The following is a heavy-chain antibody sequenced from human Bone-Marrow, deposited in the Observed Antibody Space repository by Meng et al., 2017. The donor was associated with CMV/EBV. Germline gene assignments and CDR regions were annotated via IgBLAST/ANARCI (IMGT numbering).Heavy chain of an antibody. CDR3: AKVHYYDSSGPVGMGVDY. Sequence: GEALKISWAASGFTFSSYAMSWVRQAPGKGLEWVSAISGSGGSTYYADSVKGRFTISRDNSKNTLYLQMNSLRAEDTAVYYWAKVHYYDSSGPVGMGVDYWGQGTLVTVSS. V-gene: IGHV3-23*01. CDR1: GFTFSSYA. J-gene: IGHJ4*02. D-gene: IGHD3-22*01. CDR2: ISGSGGST.